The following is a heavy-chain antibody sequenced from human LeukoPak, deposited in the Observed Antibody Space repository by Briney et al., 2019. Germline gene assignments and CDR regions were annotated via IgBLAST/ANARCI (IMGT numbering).Heavy chain of an antibody. CDR2: ISGSGGST. V-gene: IGHV3-23*01. D-gene: IGHD5-24*01. CDR1: GFTFSSYA. CDR3: ARVRRDGYNPRFDY. Sequence: GGSLRLSCAASGFTFSSYAMSWVRQAPGKGLEWVSAISGSGGSTYYADSVKGRFTISRDNSKNTLYLQMNSLRAEDTAVYYCARVRRDGYNPRFDYWGQGTLVTVSS. J-gene: IGHJ4*02.